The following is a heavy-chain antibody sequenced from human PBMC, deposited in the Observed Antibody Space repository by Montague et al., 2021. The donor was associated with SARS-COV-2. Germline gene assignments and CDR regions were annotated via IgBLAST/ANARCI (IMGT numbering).Heavy chain of an antibody. V-gene: IGHV4-34*01. CDR1: GGSITDYY. J-gene: IGHJ4*02. CDR3: ARGRQHFNMIVVVMTGGEYYFDY. CDR2: INHRGTS. D-gene: IGHD3-22*01. Sequence: SETLSLTCAVYGGSITDYYWSWIRQPPGKGLEWIGEINHRGTSNYNPSLKSRVSISVDTSKNQFSLYLGSVTAADTAVYYCARGRQHFNMIVVVMTGGEYYFDYWAQGTQVTVSS.